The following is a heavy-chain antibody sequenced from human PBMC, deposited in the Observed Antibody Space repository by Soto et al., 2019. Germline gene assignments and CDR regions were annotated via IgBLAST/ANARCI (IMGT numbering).Heavy chain of an antibody. J-gene: IGHJ3*01. V-gene: IGHV5-51*01. CDR3: ARSVGTPDAFDL. Sequence: XESLKISWEGSGYSFTSYLIGWVRQMPGKGLEWMGIIYPGDSDTRYSPSFQGQVTISADKSISTAYLQWSSLKASDTAMYYCARSVGTPDAFDLWGQGTMVTVSS. D-gene: IGHD1-1*01. CDR2: IYPGDSDT. CDR1: GYSFTSYL.